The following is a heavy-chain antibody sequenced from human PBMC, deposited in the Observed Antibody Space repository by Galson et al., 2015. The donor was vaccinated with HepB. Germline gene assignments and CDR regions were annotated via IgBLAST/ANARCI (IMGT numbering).Heavy chain of an antibody. CDR1: GFSLSTSGMC. CDR3: ARGPQQLVSYFDY. J-gene: IGHJ4*02. V-gene: IGHV2-70*11. Sequence: PALVKPTQTLTLTCTFSGFSLSTSGMCVSWLRQPPGKALEWLARIDWDDDKYYSTSLKTRLTVSKDTSKNQVVLTMTNMDPVDTATYYCARGPQQLVSYFDYWGQGTLVTVSS. CDR2: IDWDDDK. D-gene: IGHD6-13*01.